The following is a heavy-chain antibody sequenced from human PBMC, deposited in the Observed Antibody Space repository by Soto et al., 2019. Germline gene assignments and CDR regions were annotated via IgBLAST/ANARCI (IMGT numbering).Heavy chain of an antibody. D-gene: IGHD2-2*01. CDR3: ARVRCWCNSNGQVDHYYGMDV. CDR1: GGSFSGYY. V-gene: IGHV4-34*01. Sequence: SETLSLTCAVYGGSFSGYYWSWIRQPPGKGLEWIGEINHSGSTNYNPSLKSRVTISVDTSKNQFSLKLSSVTAADTAVYYCARVRCWCNSNGQVDHYYGMDVWGQGTTVTVSS. CDR2: INHSGST. J-gene: IGHJ6*02.